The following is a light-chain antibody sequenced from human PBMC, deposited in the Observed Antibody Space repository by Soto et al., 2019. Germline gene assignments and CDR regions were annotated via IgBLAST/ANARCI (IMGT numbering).Light chain of an antibody. J-gene: IGLJ2*01. CDR3: QYYDSSTVV. Sequence: NFMLTQPHSVSESPGKTVTISCTRSSGNIASNYVQWYQQRPGSVPNTLIYESNQRPSGVPDRFSGSTDGSSTSASITISRLQTEDEADCSSQYYDSSTVVFGGGTKLTVL. CDR1: SGNIASNY. CDR2: ESN. V-gene: IGLV6-57*04.